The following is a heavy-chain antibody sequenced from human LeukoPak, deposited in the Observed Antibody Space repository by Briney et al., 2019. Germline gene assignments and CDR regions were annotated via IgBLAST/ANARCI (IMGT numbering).Heavy chain of an antibody. D-gene: IGHD2-2*01. Sequence: SQTLSLTCTVSGGSISSGSYYWSWIRQPAGKGLEWIGRIYTSGSTNYNPSLKSRVTISVDTSENQFSLKLSSVTAADTAVYYCARHIPTIVVVPAARFDPWGQGTLVTVSS. CDR3: ARHIPTIVVVPAARFDP. V-gene: IGHV4-61*02. CDR2: IYTSGST. J-gene: IGHJ5*02. CDR1: GGSISSGSYY.